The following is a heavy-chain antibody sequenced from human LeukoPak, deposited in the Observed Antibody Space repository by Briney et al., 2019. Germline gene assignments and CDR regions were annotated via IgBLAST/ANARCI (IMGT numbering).Heavy chain of an antibody. J-gene: IGHJ3*02. CDR3: AGSTITTRGVGDFDI. CDR1: GLIFSSYG. CDR2: IWYDGSNK. Sequence: PGTSLRLSCAASGLIFSSYGMNWVRQAPGKGLEWVAIIWYDGSNKFYADSVQGRYTISRDNSKNTLYLQMNSLRPEDTAVYYCAGSTITTRGVGDFDIWGPGTVVTVSS. D-gene: IGHD1-26*01. V-gene: IGHV3-33*01.